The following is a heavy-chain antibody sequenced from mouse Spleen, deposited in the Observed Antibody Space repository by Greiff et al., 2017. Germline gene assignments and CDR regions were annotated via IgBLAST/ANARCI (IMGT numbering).Heavy chain of an antibody. CDR2: ISNLAYSI. CDR3: ARGFGHYYGSSYAWFAY. D-gene: IGHD1-1*01. Sequence: DVQLVESGGGLVKPGGSLKLSCAASGFTFSDYGMAWVRQAPGKGLEWVAFISNLAYSIYYAGTVTGRFTISRENAKNTLYLEMSSLRSEDTAMYYCARGFGHYYGSSYAWFAYWGQGTLVTVSA. CDR1: GFTFSDYG. V-gene: IGHV5-15*01. J-gene: IGHJ3*01.